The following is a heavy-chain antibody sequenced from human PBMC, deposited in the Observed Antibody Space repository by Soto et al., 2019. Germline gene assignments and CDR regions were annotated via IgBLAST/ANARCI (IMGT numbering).Heavy chain of an antibody. Sequence: PGGSLRLSCAASGSTFSSYAMTWVRQAPGKGLEWVSTISGSGGSTYYADSVKGRFTISRDNSKNSLYLQMNSLRAEDTAVYYCARATGYSSSSYYYMDVWGKGTTVTVSS. D-gene: IGHD6-13*01. V-gene: IGHV3-23*01. CDR2: ISGSGGST. J-gene: IGHJ6*03. CDR3: ARATGYSSSSYYYMDV. CDR1: GSTFSSYA.